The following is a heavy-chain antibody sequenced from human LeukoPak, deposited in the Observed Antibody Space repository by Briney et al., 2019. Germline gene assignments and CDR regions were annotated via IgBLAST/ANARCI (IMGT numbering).Heavy chain of an antibody. CDR3: ARGSKIPEYCSGGSCYYYYYYMDV. CDR1: GYTFTSYD. J-gene: IGHJ6*03. D-gene: IGHD2-15*01. V-gene: IGHV1-8*01. Sequence: ASVKASCKASGYTFTSYDINWVRQATGQGLEWMGWMNPNSGNTGYAQKFQGRVTMTRNTSISTAYMELSRLRSEDTAVYFCARGSKIPEYCSGGSCYYYYYYMDVWGKGTTVTVSS. CDR2: MNPNSGNT.